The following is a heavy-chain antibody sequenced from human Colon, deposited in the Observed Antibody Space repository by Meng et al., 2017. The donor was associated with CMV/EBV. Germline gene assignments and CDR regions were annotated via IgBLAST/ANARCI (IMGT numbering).Heavy chain of an antibody. D-gene: IGHD3-22*01. J-gene: IGHJ3*02. V-gene: IGHV1-69*05. CDR3: ARARYDSSGYYYAFDI. Sequence: SVKVSCKASGGTFSSYAISWVRQAPGQGLEWMGGIIPIFGTANYAQKFQGRVTITTDESTSTAYMELSSLRSEDTAVYYCARARYDSSGYYYAFDIWGQGTMVTVSS. CDR2: IIPIFGTA. CDR1: GGTFSSYA.